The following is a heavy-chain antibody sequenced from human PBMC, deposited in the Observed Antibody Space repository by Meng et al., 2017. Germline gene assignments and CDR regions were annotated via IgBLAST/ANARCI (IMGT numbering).Heavy chain of an antibody. V-gene: IGHV3-74*01. J-gene: IGHJ4*02. D-gene: IGHD3-22*01. Sequence: VSLRLSSGASGLTFSNYWMHYVRQAPGKGLVSVSRINNDGSDSDYADSMKSRFTISRDNAKNTQFLQMNSLRAEDTAVYYCARGEYHFESSGYYTHWGQGTLVTVSS. CDR2: INNDGSDS. CDR1: GLTFSNYW. CDR3: ARGEYHFESSGYYTH.